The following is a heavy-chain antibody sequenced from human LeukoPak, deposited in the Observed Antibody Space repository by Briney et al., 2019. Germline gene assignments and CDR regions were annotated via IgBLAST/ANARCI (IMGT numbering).Heavy chain of an antibody. CDR1: GESFSGYY. CDR3: TRPWQRRYYMDI. Sequence: SETLSLTCAVYGESFSGYYWTWVRQPPGKGLEWIGDINHSGRTTYNPSLKSRVIISVDTSKNLFSLNLTSVTAADTAVYYCTRPWQRRYYMDIWGKGTTVAVSS. J-gene: IGHJ6*03. V-gene: IGHV4-34*01. CDR2: INHSGRT.